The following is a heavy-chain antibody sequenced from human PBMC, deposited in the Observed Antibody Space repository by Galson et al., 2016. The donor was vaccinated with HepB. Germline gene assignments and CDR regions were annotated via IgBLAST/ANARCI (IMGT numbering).Heavy chain of an antibody. CDR3: ARDNPLGDLRAFDL. CDR1: GFTFSNYA. J-gene: IGHJ3*01. D-gene: IGHD3-16*01. V-gene: IGHV3-64*04. Sequence: SLRLSCAASGFTFSNYAMHWVRQAPETGLEYVSAIGSDGTTTYYSDSFRGRFTISRDNSKSTLYLQMNSLRADDTALYYCARDNPLGDLRAFDLWGQGTMVAVSS. CDR2: IGSDGTTT.